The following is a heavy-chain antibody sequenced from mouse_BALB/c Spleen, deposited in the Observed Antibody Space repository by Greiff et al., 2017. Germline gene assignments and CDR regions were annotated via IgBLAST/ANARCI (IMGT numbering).Heavy chain of an antibody. CDR2: ISSGGSYT. CDR1: GFTFSSYT. CDR3: TGGLFDY. Sequence: EVMLVESGGGLVKPGGSLKLSCAASGFTFSSYTMSWVRQTPEKRLEWVATISSGGSYTYYPDSVKGRFTISRDNAKNTLYLQMSSLKSEDTAMYYCTGGLFDYWGRGTTLTVSS. V-gene: IGHV5-6-4*01. D-gene: IGHD1-1*02. J-gene: IGHJ2*01.